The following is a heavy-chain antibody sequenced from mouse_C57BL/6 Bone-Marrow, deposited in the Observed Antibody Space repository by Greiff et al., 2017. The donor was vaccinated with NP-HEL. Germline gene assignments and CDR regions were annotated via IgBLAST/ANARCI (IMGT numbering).Heavy chain of an antibody. CDR1: GYTFTDYY. J-gene: IGHJ4*01. Sequence: QVRLQQSGPELVKPGASVKISCKASGYTFTDYYINWVKQRPGQGLEWIGWIFPGSGSTYYNEKFKGKATLTVDKSSSTAYMLLSSLTSEDSAVYFCAREGGTTVVPHYYAMDYWGQGTSVTVSS. D-gene: IGHD1-1*01. CDR3: AREGGTTVVPHYYAMDY. CDR2: IFPGSGST. V-gene: IGHV1-75*01.